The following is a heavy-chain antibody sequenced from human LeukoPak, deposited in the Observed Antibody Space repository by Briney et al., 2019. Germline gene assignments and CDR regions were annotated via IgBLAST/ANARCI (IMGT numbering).Heavy chain of an antibody. CDR1: GASVSTSH. Sequence: SETLSLTCVVSGASVSTSHWNWIRQLPGKGLEWIGCLSYTGKTDYNPSLANRVTISLGTSKNQVSLKLRSVTAADTAVYYCSEGYFEPFDHWGQGTLVTVSS. CDR2: LSYTGKT. CDR3: SEGYFEPFDH. V-gene: IGHV4-59*02. D-gene: IGHD2/OR15-2a*01. J-gene: IGHJ4*02.